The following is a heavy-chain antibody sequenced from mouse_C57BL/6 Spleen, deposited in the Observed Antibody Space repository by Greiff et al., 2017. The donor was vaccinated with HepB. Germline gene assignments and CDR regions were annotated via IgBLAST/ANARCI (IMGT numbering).Heavy chain of an antibody. CDR3: ARRGLRRWAMDY. CDR2: INPSNGGT. Sequence: VQLQQSGTELVKPGASVKLSCKASGYTFTSYWMHWVKQRPGQGLEWIGNINPSNGGTNYNEKFKSKATLTVDKSSSTAYMQLSSLTSEDAAVYYCARRGLRRWAMDYWGQGTSVTVSS. V-gene: IGHV1-53*01. CDR1: GYTFTSYW. J-gene: IGHJ4*01. D-gene: IGHD2-4*01.